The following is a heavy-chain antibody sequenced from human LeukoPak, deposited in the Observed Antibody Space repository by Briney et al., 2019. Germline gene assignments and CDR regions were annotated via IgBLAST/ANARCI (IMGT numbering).Heavy chain of an antibody. D-gene: IGHD4-23*01. V-gene: IGHV4-31*03. J-gene: IGHJ4*02. Sequence: SETLSLTCTVSGVPISSGGYLWRWLRQHPGKGLEWSGYIYYSGSTYYHPSLQSRVTLSVDTSKNQFSLKLSSVTAADTAVYYCARDNGGNSYDYWGEGTLVTVSS. CDR3: ARDNGGNSYDY. CDR1: GVPISSGGYL. CDR2: IYYSGST.